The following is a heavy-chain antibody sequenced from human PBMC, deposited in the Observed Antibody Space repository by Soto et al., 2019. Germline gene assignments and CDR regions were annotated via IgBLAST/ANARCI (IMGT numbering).Heavy chain of an antibody. Sequence: GGSLRLSCAASGFTFSSYAMSWVRQAPGKGLEWVSAISGSGGSTYYADSVKGRFTISRDNSKNTLYLQMHSLRAEDTAVYYCAKDGEWELLLGYFDYWGQGTLVTVSS. J-gene: IGHJ4*02. CDR1: GFTFSSYA. CDR3: AKDGEWELLLGYFDY. D-gene: IGHD1-26*01. V-gene: IGHV3-23*01. CDR2: ISGSGGST.